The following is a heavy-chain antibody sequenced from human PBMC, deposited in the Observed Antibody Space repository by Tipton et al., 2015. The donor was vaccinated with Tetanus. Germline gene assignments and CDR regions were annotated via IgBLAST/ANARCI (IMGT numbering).Heavy chain of an antibody. J-gene: IGHJ6*02. CDR1: GDSVSRNNIA. CDR2: TYYASKWVN. Sequence: LVKPTQTLSLTCAISGDSVSRNNIAWNWIRQSPSRGLEWLGRTYYASKWVNNYAASVKSRLNINPDTSKNQFSLHLSSVTPEDSAVYYCVRGKVSAMDVWGQGTTVIVSS. CDR3: VRGKVSAMDV. V-gene: IGHV6-1*01.